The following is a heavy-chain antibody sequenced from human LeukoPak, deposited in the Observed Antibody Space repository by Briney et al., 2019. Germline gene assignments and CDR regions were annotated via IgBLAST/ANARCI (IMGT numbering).Heavy chain of an antibody. CDR1: GFTFTSSA. D-gene: IGHD4-17*01. CDR2: IVVGSGNT. CDR3: AAEGYFYGDYPSYMDV. J-gene: IGHJ6*03. V-gene: IGHV1-58*01. Sequence: SVKVSCKASGFTFTSSAVQWVRQARGQRLEWIGWIVVGSGNTNYAQKFQERVTITRDMSTSTAYMELSSLRSEDTAVYYCAAEGYFYGDYPSYMDVWGKGTTVTVSS.